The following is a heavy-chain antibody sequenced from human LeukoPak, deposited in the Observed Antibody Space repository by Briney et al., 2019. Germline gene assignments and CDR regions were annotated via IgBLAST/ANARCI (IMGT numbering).Heavy chain of an antibody. J-gene: IGHJ4*02. CDR3: ARDKGRYSYGPYHFDY. V-gene: IGHV1-69*04. CDR1: GGTFSSYT. Sequence: SVKVSCKASGGTFSSYTISWVRQAPGQGLEWMGSIIPILGIANYAQKFQGRVTITTDKSTSTAYMELSSLRFEDTAVYYCARDKGRYSYGPYHFDYWGQGTLVTVSS. D-gene: IGHD5-18*01. CDR2: IIPILGIA.